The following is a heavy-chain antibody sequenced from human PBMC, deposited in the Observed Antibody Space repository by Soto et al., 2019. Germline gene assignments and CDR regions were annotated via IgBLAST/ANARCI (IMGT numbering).Heavy chain of an antibody. Sequence: GASVKVSCKASGYTFTSYDINWVRQATGQGLEWMGWMNPNSGNTGYAQKFQGRVTMTRNTSISTAYMELSSLRSEDTAVYYCARLSGLGGGGYYYYYYGMDVWGQGTTVTVSS. CDR1: GYTFTSYD. D-gene: IGHD3-16*01. V-gene: IGHV1-8*01. CDR2: MNPNSGNT. J-gene: IGHJ6*02. CDR3: ARLSGLGGGGYYYYYYGMDV.